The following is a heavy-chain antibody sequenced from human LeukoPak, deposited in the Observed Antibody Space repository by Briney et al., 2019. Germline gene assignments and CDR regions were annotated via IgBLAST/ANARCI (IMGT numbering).Heavy chain of an antibody. CDR3: ARLIRGSGAFDI. V-gene: IGHV4-39*01. CDR2: IYYSGST. Sequence: PSETLSLTCTVSGGSISSSSYYWGWIRQPPGKGLEWIGSIYYSGSTYYNPSLKSRVTISVDTSKNQFSLKLSSVTAADTAVYYCARLIRGSGAFDIWGQGTMVTVSS. D-gene: IGHD5-12*01. J-gene: IGHJ3*02. CDR1: GGSISSSSYY.